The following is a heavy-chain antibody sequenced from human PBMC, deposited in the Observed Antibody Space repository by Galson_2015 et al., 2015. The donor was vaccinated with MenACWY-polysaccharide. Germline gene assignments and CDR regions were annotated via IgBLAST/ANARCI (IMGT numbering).Heavy chain of an antibody. Sequence: QSGAEVKKPGESLKISCKGSGYSYTSYWIGWVRQMPGKGMEWMGMIYPSDSDTRYSPSFQGQVTISADKSISTAYLQWSSLRASDTAIYYCVRHLYADFWGQGTLATVSS. D-gene: IGHD2-2*02. CDR2: IYPSDSDT. CDR3: VRHLYADF. J-gene: IGHJ4*02. V-gene: IGHV5-51*01. CDR1: GYSYTSYW.